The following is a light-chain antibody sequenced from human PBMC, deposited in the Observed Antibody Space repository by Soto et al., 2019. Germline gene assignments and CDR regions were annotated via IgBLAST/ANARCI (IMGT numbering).Light chain of an antibody. CDR1: QSGRND. CDR2: SAS. CDR3: HQRTSWPPT. Sequence: EIVLTQSPATLSLSPGERATLSCQASQSGRNDLVWYHQKPGQAPRVLIYSASNRATGIPARFSGSGSGTDCTLTISSLEPEDFAFYYCHQRTSWPPTLGGGTKVEMK. J-gene: IGKJ4*01. V-gene: IGKV3-11*01.